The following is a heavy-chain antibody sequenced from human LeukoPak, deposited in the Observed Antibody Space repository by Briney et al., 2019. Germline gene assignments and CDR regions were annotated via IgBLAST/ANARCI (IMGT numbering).Heavy chain of an antibody. J-gene: IGHJ4*02. D-gene: IGHD3-10*01. CDR1: GFTFSSYW. CDR3: AKLEVVLGFGELHYVDY. V-gene: IGHV3-7*01. CDR2: IKHNGSEK. Sequence: PGGSLRLSCAASGFTFSSYWMSWVRQAPGKGLEWVANIKHNGSEKYYVDSVKGRFTISRDNAKNSLYLQMNSLRAEATAVYYWAKLEVVLGFGELHYVDYWGQGTLVTVSS.